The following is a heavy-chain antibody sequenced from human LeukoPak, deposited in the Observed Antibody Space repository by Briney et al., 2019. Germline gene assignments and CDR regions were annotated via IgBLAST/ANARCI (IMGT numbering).Heavy chain of an antibody. CDR2: IGVAGDT. V-gene: IGHV3-13*01. J-gene: IGHJ4*02. CDR1: GFNFSKND. CDR3: AKAFDYNGLRGEGGSFDC. D-gene: IGHD4-11*01. Sequence: GGSLRLSCVASGFNFSKNDMHWVRQTTERGLEWVSAIGVAGDTYYADPVKGRFTISGENGKNSVYLQMNSLRAGDTAVYFCAKAFDYNGLRGEGGSFDCWGQGALVTVSS.